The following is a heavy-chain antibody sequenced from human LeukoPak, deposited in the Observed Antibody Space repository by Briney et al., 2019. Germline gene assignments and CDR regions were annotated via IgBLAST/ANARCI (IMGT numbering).Heavy chain of an antibody. CDR2: IYADGSRT. CDR3: ARGLDYAILTGLDY. Sequence: PGGSLRLSCAASGFTFSSYWMHWVRQAPGKGLVWVSRIYADGSRTTYADSVKGRFTISRGNAKNTLYLQMNSLRAEDTAVYYCARGLDYAILTGLDYWGQGTLITVSS. D-gene: IGHD3-9*01. CDR1: GFTFSSYW. V-gene: IGHV3-74*01. J-gene: IGHJ4*02.